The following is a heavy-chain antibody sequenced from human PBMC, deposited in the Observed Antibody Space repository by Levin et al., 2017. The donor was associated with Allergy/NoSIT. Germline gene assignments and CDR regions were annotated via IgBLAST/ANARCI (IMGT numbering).Heavy chain of an antibody. CDR2: IIPILGIA. CDR3: ARAPSSSTVRGVIQVTLLPG. Sequence: SVKVSCKASGGTFSSYAISWVRQAPGQGLEWMGRIIPILGIANYAQKFQGRVTITADKSTSTAYMELSSLRSEDTAVYYCARAPSSSTVRGVIQVTLLPGWGQGTLVTVSS. CDR1: GGTFSSYA. D-gene: IGHD3-10*01. J-gene: IGHJ4*02. V-gene: IGHV1-69*04.